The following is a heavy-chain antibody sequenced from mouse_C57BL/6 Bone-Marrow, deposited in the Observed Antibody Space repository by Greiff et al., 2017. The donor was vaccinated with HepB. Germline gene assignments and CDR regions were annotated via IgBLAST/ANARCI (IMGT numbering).Heavy chain of an antibody. V-gene: IGHV7-1*01. Sequence: EVKLMESGGGLVQSGRSLRLSCATSGFTFSDLYMEWVRQAPGKGLEWIAASRNKANDYTTEYSASVKGRFIVSRDTSQSILYLQMNALRAEDTAIYYCARGGDSAWFAYWGQGTLVTVSA. D-gene: IGHD3-1*01. J-gene: IGHJ3*01. CDR3: ARGGDSAWFAY. CDR1: GFTFSDLY. CDR2: SRNKANDYTT.